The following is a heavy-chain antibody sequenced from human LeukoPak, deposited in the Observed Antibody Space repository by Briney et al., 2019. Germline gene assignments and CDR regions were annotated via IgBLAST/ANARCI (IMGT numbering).Heavy chain of an antibody. V-gene: IGHV3-21*01. D-gene: IGHD5-24*01. CDR2: ISSSSSYI. Sequence: GGSLRLSCAASGFTFSSYSMNWVRQAPGKGLEWVSSISSSSSYIYYADSVKGRFTISRDNAKNSLYLQMNSLRAEDTAVYYCARDLASGDGYNSDYWGQGTLVTVSS. J-gene: IGHJ4*02. CDR1: GFTFSSYS. CDR3: ARDLASGDGYNSDY.